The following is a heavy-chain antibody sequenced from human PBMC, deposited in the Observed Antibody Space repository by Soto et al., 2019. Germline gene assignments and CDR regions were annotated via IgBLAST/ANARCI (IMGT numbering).Heavy chain of an antibody. CDR2: ISYDGSNK. CDR1: GFTFSSYA. Sequence: GGSLRLSCAASGFTFSSYAMHWVRQAPGKGLEWVAVISYDGSNKYYADSVKGRFTISRDNSKNTLYLQMNSLRAEDTVVYYCAREASRRGYSYGYFDYWGQGTLVTVSS. V-gene: IGHV3-30*04. D-gene: IGHD5-18*01. J-gene: IGHJ4*02. CDR3: AREASRRGYSYGYFDY.